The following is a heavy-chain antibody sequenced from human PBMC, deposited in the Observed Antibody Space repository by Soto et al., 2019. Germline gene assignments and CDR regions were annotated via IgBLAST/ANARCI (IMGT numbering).Heavy chain of an antibody. D-gene: IGHD4-17*01. CDR2: IYYSGST. J-gene: IGHJ6*02. CDR1: GGSISSYY. CDR3: ARDRYGDYSHYYYYGMDV. V-gene: IGHV4-59*01. Sequence: QVQLQESGPGLVKPSETLSLTCTVSGGSISSYYWSWIRQPPGKGLEWIGYIYYSGSTNYNPSLKCRVTTSVDTSKNQFSLKLSSVTAADTAVYYCARDRYGDYSHYYYYGMDVWGQGTTVTVSS.